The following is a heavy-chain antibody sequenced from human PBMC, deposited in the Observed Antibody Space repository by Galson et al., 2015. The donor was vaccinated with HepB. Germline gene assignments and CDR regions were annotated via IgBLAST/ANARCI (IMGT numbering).Heavy chain of an antibody. Sequence: SLRLSCAASGFTFSSYWMSWVRQTPGKGLEWVANIKQDGSEKYYVDSVKGRFTISRDNAKNSLYLQMNSLRAEDTAVYYCARRIAASYTGGNFDYWGQGTLVTVSS. D-gene: IGHD6-6*01. V-gene: IGHV3-7*03. CDR1: GFTFSSYW. CDR2: IKQDGSEK. J-gene: IGHJ4*02. CDR3: ARRIAASYTGGNFDY.